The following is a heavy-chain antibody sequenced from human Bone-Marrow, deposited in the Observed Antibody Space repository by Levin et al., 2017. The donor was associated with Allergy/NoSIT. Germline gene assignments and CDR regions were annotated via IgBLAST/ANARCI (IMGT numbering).Heavy chain of an antibody. CDR3: AREPTGWFDP. V-gene: IGHV4-59*01. CDR2: VYYTGRT. Sequence: SCTVSGISISSDSWSWIRQFPGKGLEWIGYVYYTGRTNYNPSLKNRVSISVDSSKTQFSLRLTSVTAADTAIYYCAREPTGWFDPWGQGTLVTVSS. J-gene: IGHJ5*02. D-gene: IGHD1-14*01. CDR1: GISISSDS.